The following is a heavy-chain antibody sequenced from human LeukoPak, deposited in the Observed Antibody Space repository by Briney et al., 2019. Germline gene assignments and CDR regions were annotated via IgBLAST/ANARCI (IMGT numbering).Heavy chain of an antibody. D-gene: IGHD3-16*02. CDR1: GGSISSSNW. J-gene: IGHJ3*02. CDR2: IHHSGST. V-gene: IGHV4-4*02. Sequence: SETLSLTCAVSGGSISSSNWWSWVRQPPGKGLEWIGEIHHSGSTNYNPSLRSRVTISVDKSKNQFSLKLSSVTAADTALYYCARYRQSPSDAFDIWGQGTMVTVSS. CDR3: ARYRQSPSDAFDI.